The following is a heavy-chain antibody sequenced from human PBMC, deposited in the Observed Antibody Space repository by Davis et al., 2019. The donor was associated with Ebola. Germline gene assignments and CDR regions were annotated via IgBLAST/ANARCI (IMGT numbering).Heavy chain of an antibody. CDR3: ASARTTVARSWSYFQH. D-gene: IGHD4-17*01. CDR2: INHSGST. J-gene: IGHJ1*01. Sequence: SETLSLTCAVYGASFSNYYWSWVRQPPGKGLEWIGEINHSGSTNYNTSLKSRVTISVDTSKNQFSLKLSSVTAADTALYYCASARTTVARSWSYFQHWGQGTLVTVSS. CDR1: GASFSNYY. V-gene: IGHV4-34*01.